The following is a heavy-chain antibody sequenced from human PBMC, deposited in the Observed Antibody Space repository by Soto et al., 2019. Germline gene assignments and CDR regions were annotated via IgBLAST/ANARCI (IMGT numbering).Heavy chain of an antibody. V-gene: IGHV4-59*01. CDR3: ARGGDRYSNVASGVGGFDY. CDR1: GASISSSY. Sequence: SETLSLTCTVSGASISSSYWSWIRQSPERGLEWIAYVYHTGATNYNPSLKSRVTISLDTSKGQFSLNLTSLTTADTAVYFCARGGDRYSNVASGVGGFDYWGQGSLVTVSS. J-gene: IGHJ4*02. CDR2: VYHTGAT. D-gene: IGHD5-12*01.